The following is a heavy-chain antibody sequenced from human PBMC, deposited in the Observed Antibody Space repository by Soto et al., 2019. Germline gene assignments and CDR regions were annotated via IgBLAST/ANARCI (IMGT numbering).Heavy chain of an antibody. CDR3: ARDTGLRSSGWSYYFDF. Sequence: EVQLVESGGGMVQPGGSLRLSCAASGFTLSSYSMHWVRQAPGKGLEWVSYISGSGGTIYYADSVKGTFTISRDNAKNSLSVQMNSLRDEATAVYFCARDTGLRSSGWSYYFDFWGQGTRVTVSS. CDR2: ISGSGGTI. J-gene: IGHJ4*02. D-gene: IGHD6-19*01. CDR1: GFTLSSYS. V-gene: IGHV3-48*02.